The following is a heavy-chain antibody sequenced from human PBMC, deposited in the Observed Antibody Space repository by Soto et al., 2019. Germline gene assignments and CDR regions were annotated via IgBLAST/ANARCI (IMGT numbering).Heavy chain of an antibody. Sequence: PGGSLRLSCAGSGFTFSNFAMHWVRQAPGKGLEWLTVISYDGSSKYHADSVEGRFTISRDNSKNTLYLQMNSLRVEDTAVYYCAKDQRGSSFNWFDPWGQGTLVTFS. CDR3: AKDQRGSSFNWFDP. D-gene: IGHD6-6*01. J-gene: IGHJ5*02. V-gene: IGHV3-30-3*01. CDR1: GFTFSNFA. CDR2: ISYDGSSK.